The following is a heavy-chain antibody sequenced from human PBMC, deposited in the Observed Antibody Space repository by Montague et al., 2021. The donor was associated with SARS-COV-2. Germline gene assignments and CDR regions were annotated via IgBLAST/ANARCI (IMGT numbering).Heavy chain of an antibody. CDR2: IKPDESEK. CDR1: GFTFSNIW. Sequence: SLRLSCAASGFTFSNIWMSWVRQAPGKGLEWVANIKPDESEKNYVDSVKGRFSISGDNAKNSLYLQMDNLRAEDTAIYYCAKNGGAHGLDVWGQGTSVSVSS. D-gene: IGHD4-23*01. J-gene: IGHJ6*02. V-gene: IGHV3-7*01. CDR3: AKNGGAHGLDV.